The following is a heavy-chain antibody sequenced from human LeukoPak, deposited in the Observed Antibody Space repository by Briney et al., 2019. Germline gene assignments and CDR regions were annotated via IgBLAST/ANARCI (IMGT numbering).Heavy chain of an antibody. J-gene: IGHJ4*02. CDR1: GFTFSDYY. V-gene: IGHV3-11*01. CDR3: ARGRRIVVVPAADRLYYFDY. CDR2: ISSSGIII. Sequence: GGSLRLSCAASGFTFSDYYMSWIRQAPGEGLEWVSDISSSGIIISYADSVKGRFTISRDNAKNSLFLQMNSLGAEDTAVYYCARGRRIVVVPAADRLYYFDYWGQGTLVTVSS. D-gene: IGHD2-2*01.